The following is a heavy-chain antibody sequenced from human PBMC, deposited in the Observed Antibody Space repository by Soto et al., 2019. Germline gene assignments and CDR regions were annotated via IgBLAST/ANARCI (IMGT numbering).Heavy chain of an antibody. J-gene: IGHJ6*02. CDR2: ISGDATRI. CDR1: GFGFNFFG. Sequence: QVQLVESGGGVVQPGTSLRLSCVASGFGFNFFGIHWVRQAPGKGLEWVAGISGDATRIYYAEDLKGRVTISRVNSENTLYLQMNSLRPADTALYYCERDKDAGWFVMDVWGQGTTVIV. V-gene: IGHV3-30*03. CDR3: ERDKDAGWFVMDV. D-gene: IGHD3-10*01.